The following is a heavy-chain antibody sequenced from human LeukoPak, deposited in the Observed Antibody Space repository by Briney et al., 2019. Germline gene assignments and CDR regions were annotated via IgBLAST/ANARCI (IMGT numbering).Heavy chain of an antibody. CDR2: ISTSGNTI. V-gene: IGHV3-48*03. CDR3: ARSGPRAAFDY. CDR1: GFIFSSYE. Sequence: GGSLRLSSAASGFIFSSYEMNWVRQAPGKGLEWVSYISTSGNTIYYADSVKGRFTISRDNAKNSLYLQMNSLRAEDTAVYYCARSGPRAAFDYWGQGTLVTVSS. D-gene: IGHD6-25*01. J-gene: IGHJ4*02.